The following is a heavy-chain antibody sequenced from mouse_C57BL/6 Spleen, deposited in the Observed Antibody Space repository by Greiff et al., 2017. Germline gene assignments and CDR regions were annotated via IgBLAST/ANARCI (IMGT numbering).Heavy chain of an antibody. D-gene: IGHD1-1*01. CDR1: GFTFSDYG. CDR3: ATIYYYPFDY. Sequence: EVQLVESGGGLVKPGGSLKLSCAASGFTFSDYGMHWVRQAPEKGLEWVAYISSGSSTIYYADTVKGRFTISRDNAKNTLFLQMTSLRSEDTAMYYCATIYYYPFDYWGQGTTLTVSS. V-gene: IGHV5-17*01. CDR2: ISSGSSTI. J-gene: IGHJ2*01.